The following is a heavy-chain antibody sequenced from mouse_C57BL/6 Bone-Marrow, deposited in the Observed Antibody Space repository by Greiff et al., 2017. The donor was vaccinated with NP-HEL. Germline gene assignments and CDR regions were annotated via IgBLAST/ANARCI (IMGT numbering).Heavy chain of an antibody. CDR3: ARPRGFAY. J-gene: IGHJ3*01. Sequence: EVQLVESGGDLVKPGGSLKLSCAASGFTFSSYGMSWVRQTPDKRLEWVATISSGGSYTDYPDRVKGRFTISRDNAKNTLYLQMSSLKSEDTAMYYCARPRGFAYWGQGTLVTVSA. V-gene: IGHV5-6*01. CDR2: ISSGGSYT. CDR1: GFTFSSYG.